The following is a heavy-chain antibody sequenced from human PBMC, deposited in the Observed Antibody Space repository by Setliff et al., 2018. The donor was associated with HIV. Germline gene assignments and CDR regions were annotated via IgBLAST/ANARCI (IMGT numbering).Heavy chain of an antibody. CDR1: GFTFDDYA. Sequence: PGGSLRLSCEASGFTFDDYAMHWGRQAPGKGLEWVAGINWNSVSRAYADSVQGRFTISRDNAKNLVYLGMNSLRPEDTALYFCAKDYGDGHNWGAFDIWGQGIMVTVSS. CDR3: AKDYGDGHNWGAFDI. J-gene: IGHJ3*02. CDR2: INWNSVSR. D-gene: IGHD1-1*01. V-gene: IGHV3-9*01.